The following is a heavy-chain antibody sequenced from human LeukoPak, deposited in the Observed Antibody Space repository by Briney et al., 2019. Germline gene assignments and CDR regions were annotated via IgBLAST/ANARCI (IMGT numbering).Heavy chain of an antibody. CDR2: INPNSGGT. CDR3: ATITGTTFRASQGMDV. Sequence: ASVKVSCKASGYTFTAYYMHWVRQAPGQGLEWMGWINPNSGGTNYAQNFQGRVTMTRETSISTAYMELSRLRSDDTAVYYCATITGTTFRASQGMDVWGQGTTVTVSS. J-gene: IGHJ6*02. V-gene: IGHV1-2*02. CDR1: GYTFTAYY. D-gene: IGHD1-14*01.